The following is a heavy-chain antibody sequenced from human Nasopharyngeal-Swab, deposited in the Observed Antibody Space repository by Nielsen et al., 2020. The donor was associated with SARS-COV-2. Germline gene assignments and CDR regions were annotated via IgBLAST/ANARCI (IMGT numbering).Heavy chain of an antibody. V-gene: IGHV7-4-1*02. CDR3: ARLIAAPRGNWFDP. CDR2: INTNTGNP. Sequence: WVRQAPGQGLEWMGWINTNTGNPTYAQGFTGRFVFSLDTSVSTAYLQISSLKAEATSLYYCARLIAAPRGNWFDPWGQGTLVTVSS. D-gene: IGHD6-6*01. J-gene: IGHJ5*02.